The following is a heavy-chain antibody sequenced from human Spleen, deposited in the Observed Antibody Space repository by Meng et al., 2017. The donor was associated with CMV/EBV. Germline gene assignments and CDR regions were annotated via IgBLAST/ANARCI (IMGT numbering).Heavy chain of an antibody. CDR3: ARILSNTDYYGMDV. V-gene: IGHV1-2*02. J-gene: IGHJ6*02. Sequence: ASVKVSCKASGYIFSDSYVHYRRQAPGQGLEWRGWIKGSSGGTNIEQNFQGRVTMTRDTSINTAYMELTRLRSDDTAVYYCARILSNTDYYGMDVWGQGTTVTVSS. CDR1: GYIFSDSY. D-gene: IGHD2-2*02. CDR2: IKGSSGGT.